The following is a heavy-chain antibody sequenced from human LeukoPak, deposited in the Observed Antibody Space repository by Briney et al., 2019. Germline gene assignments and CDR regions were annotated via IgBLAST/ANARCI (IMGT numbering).Heavy chain of an antibody. J-gene: IGHJ4*02. CDR2: VDAEDGET. CDR1: GYTFTDYY. Sequence: ASVKVSCKVSGYTFTDYYMHWVQQAPAKGPEWMGLVDAEDGETIYAEKFQGRVTITADTSTDTAYMELSSLRSEDTAVYYCEIGTNFDYWGQGTLVTVSS. CDR3: EIGTNFDY. V-gene: IGHV1-69-2*01.